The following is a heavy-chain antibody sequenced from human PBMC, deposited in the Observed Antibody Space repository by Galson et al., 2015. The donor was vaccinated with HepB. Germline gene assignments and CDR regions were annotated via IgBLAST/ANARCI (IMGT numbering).Heavy chain of an antibody. CDR2: INPNSGGT. V-gene: IGHV1-2*04. Sequence: SVKVSCKASGYTFTGYYMHWVRQAPGQGLEWMGWINPNSGGTNYAQKFQGWVTMTRDTSISTAYMELSRLRSDDTAVYYCARDGGGVPGGTIFGVVIPIGYYYYGMDVWGQGTTVTVSS. D-gene: IGHD3-3*01. CDR1: GYTFTGYY. CDR3: ARDGGGVPGGTIFGVVIPIGYYYYGMDV. J-gene: IGHJ6*02.